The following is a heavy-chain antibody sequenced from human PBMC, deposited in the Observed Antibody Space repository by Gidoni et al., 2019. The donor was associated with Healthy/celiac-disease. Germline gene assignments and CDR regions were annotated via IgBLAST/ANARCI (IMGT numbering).Heavy chain of an antibody. CDR3: AKDMGRGSGTYYYYFDY. CDR1: GFSFDDYA. V-gene: IGHV3-9*01. CDR2: ISWNSGNI. Sequence: EVHLVESGGGLVQPGRSLRLSCAASGFSFDDYAMHWVRQAPGKGLEWVSGISWNSGNIGYADSVKGRFTISRDNAKNSLYLQMNSLRAEDTALYYCAKDMGRGSGTYYYYFDYWGQGTLVTVSS. J-gene: IGHJ4*02. D-gene: IGHD3-10*01.